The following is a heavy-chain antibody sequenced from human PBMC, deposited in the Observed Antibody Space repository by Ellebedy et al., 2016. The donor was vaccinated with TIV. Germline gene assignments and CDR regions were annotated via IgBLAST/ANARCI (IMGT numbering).Heavy chain of an antibody. Sequence: GESLKISXAASGFTVSSNYMSWIRQAPGKGLERVSVIYSGGSTFYADSVKGRFTISRDNSKNTLYLQMNSLRAENTAVYYCATRDYDLWSGVSYYYCMDVWGKGTTVTVSS. CDR3: ATRDYDLWSGVSYYYCMDV. D-gene: IGHD3-3*01. V-gene: IGHV3-53*01. J-gene: IGHJ6*03. CDR1: GFTVSSNY. CDR2: IYSGGST.